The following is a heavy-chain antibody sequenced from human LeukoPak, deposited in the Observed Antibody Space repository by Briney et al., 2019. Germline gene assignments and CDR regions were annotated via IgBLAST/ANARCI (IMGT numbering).Heavy chain of an antibody. CDR1: RFTFSSYW. V-gene: IGHV3-15*01. CDR2: IKSKGSGGTI. J-gene: IGHJ4*02. D-gene: IGHD3-10*01. CDR3: TWLGTVHSLGDC. Sequence: GGSLRLSCAASRFTFSSYWMSWVRQAPGKGLEWVGRIKSKGSGGTIDYGAPVKGRFTISRDDSKDTVYLEMNSLETEDTAVYYCTWLGTVHSLGDCWGQGALVTVSS.